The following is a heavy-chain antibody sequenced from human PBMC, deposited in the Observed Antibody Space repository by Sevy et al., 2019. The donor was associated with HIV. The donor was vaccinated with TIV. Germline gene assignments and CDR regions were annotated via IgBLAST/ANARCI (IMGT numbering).Heavy chain of an antibody. CDR3: AREDDYGDYGFDY. D-gene: IGHD4-17*01. CDR2: IYSGGST. Sequence: GGSLRLSCAASGFTVSSSYMSGVRQAPGKGLEWVSVIYSGGSTYYADSVKGRFTISRDNSKNTLYLQMNSLRAEDTAVYYCAREDDYGDYGFDYWGQGTLVTVSS. J-gene: IGHJ4*02. CDR1: GFTVSSSY. V-gene: IGHV3-53*01.